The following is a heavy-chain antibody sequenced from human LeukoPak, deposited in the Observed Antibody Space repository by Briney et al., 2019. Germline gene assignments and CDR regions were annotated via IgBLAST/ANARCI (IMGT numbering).Heavy chain of an antibody. J-gene: IGHJ4*02. CDR3: ARSKYYYGLWSYYQFVS. D-gene: IGHD3-10*01. CDR1: GYTFTIYG. CDR2: ISAYDGNT. Sequence: ASVKVSCKASGYTFTIYGITWVRQAPGLGLEWMGGISAYDGNTNYAQRLQGRVTLTTDTSTSTAYMELRSLRSDDTTVYYCARSKYYYGLWSYYQFVSWGQGTLGTVSS. V-gene: IGHV1-18*01.